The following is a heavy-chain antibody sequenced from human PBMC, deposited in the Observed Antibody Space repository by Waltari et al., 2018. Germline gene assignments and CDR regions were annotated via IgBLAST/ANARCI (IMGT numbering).Heavy chain of an antibody. CDR2: IYYSGST. Sequence: QVQLQESGPGLVKPSETLSLTCTVSGGSISSYYWSWIRPPPGKGLEWIGYIYYSGSTNYNPALKSRVTISVDTSKNQFSLKLSSVTAADTAVYYCARGPPDYSTNWFDPWGQGTLVTVSS. CDR3: ARGPPDYSTNWFDP. D-gene: IGHD4-4*01. J-gene: IGHJ5*02. V-gene: IGHV4-59*01. CDR1: GGSISSYY.